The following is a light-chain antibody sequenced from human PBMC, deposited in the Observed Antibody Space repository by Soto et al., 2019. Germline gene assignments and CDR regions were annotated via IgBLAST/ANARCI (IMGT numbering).Light chain of an antibody. CDR3: CSYAGTYTWV. Sequence: QSVLTQPASVSGSPGQSITISCSGTSSDIGSYNYVSWYQQHPGKAPKLMLYDVTKRPSGVPDRFSGSKSGNTASLTISGLQAEDEADYYCCSYAGTYTWVFGGGTKLTVL. J-gene: IGLJ3*02. CDR2: DVT. V-gene: IGLV2-11*01. CDR1: SSDIGSYNY.